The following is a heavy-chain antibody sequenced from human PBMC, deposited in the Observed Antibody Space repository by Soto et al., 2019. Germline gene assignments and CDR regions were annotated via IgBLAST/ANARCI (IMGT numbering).Heavy chain of an antibody. D-gene: IGHD3-10*01. V-gene: IGHV4-34*01. CDR2: INHSGST. Sequence: SETLWVTYAVYGGSFRGYYWSWIRQPPGKGLEWTGEINHSGSTNYKPSLTSRVTISVDTSKNQFSLKLSSVTAADTSVYYCERDKGRYGMEVWGKGNSVT. J-gene: IGHJ6*04. CDR1: GGSFRGYY. CDR3: ERDKGRYGMEV.